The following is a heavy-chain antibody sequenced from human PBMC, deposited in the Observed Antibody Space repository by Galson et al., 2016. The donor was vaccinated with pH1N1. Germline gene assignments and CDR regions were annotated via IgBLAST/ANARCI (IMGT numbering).Heavy chain of an antibody. CDR2: VNPGGSTI. J-gene: IGHJ3*02. CDR3: ARQYDFGDYRVNAFDI. V-gene: IGHV5-51*03. CDR1: GYSFISQW. D-gene: IGHD4-17*01. Sequence: QSGAEVKKPGESLKISCKASGYSFISQWIAWVRQVPGKGLEWVGVVNPGGSTIRYSPSFQGQVTISSDKSISTAYLQWISLRASDTATYYCARQYDFGDYRVNAFDIWGQGTVVLVSS.